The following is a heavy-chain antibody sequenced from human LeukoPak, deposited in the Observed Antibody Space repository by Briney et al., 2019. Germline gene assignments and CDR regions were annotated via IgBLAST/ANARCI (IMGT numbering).Heavy chain of an antibody. Sequence: GGSLRLSCAASGFTVSSNYMSWVRQAPGKGLEWVSVFYSGDTTYYADSVKGRFTISRDNSKNTLYLQMNSLRAEDTAVYYRARDEKYYDSSGYAGYWGQGTLVTVSS. CDR2: FYSGDTT. CDR1: GFTVSSNY. D-gene: IGHD3-22*01. V-gene: IGHV3-53*01. J-gene: IGHJ4*02. CDR3: ARDEKYYDSSGYAGY.